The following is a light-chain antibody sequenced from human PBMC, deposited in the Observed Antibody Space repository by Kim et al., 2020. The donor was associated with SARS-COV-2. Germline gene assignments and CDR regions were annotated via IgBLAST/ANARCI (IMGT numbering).Light chain of an antibody. CDR2: YDS. CDR1: NIGSKS. V-gene: IGLV3-21*04. J-gene: IGLJ3*02. Sequence: PGKTARSTCGGNNIGSKSVHWYQQKPGQAAVLVIYYDSDRPSGIPERFSGSNSGNTATLTISRVEAGDEADYYCQVWDSSSDHPGVFGGGTQLTVL. CDR3: QVWDSSSDHPGV.